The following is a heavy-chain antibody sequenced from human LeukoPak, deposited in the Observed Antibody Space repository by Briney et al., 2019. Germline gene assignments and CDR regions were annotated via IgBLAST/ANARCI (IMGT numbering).Heavy chain of an antibody. CDR2: ISSSSSTI. J-gene: IGHJ3*02. D-gene: IGHD6-19*01. Sequence: PGGSLRLFCAASGFTFSNYWMTWVRQAPGKGLEWVSYISSSSSTIYYADSVKGRFTISRDNAKNSLYLQMNSLRAEDTAVYYCARSQWLAQAYAFDIWGQGTMVTVSS. V-gene: IGHV3-48*01. CDR3: ARSQWLAQAYAFDI. CDR1: GFTFSNYW.